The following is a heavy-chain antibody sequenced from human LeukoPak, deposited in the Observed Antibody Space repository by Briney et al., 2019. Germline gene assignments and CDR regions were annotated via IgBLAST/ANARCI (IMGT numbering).Heavy chain of an antibody. V-gene: IGHV1-2*02. J-gene: IGHJ4*02. D-gene: IGHD3-3*01. Sequence: GASVKVSCKASGYTFTGYYMHWVRQAPGQGLEWVGWINPNSGGTNYAQKFQGRVTMTRDTSISTAYMELSRLRSDDTAVYYCARVQYYDFWSGPLDYWGQGTLVTVSS. CDR2: INPNSGGT. CDR1: GYTFTGYY. CDR3: ARVQYYDFWSGPLDY.